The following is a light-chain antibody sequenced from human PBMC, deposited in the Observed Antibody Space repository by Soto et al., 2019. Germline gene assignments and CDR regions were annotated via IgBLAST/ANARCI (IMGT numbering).Light chain of an antibody. V-gene: IGKV3-20*01. J-gene: IGKJ1*01. CDR1: QSVSSRY. Sequence: EIVLTQSPGTLSLSPGERATLSCRASQSVSSRYLAWYQQKPGQAPRLLIYGASSRATGIPDRFSGSGSGTEFTLTISRLEPEDFTVYYCHHYETFGQGTKVDIK. CDR3: HHYET. CDR2: GAS.